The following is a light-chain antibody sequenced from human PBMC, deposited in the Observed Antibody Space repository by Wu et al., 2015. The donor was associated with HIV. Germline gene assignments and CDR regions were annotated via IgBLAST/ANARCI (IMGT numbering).Light chain of an antibody. CDR1: QSVSSSY. CDR3: QQYGSLTT. Sequence: EIVLTQSPGTLSLSPGERATLSCRASQSVSSSYLAWYQQKPGQAPRLLIYGASSRATGIPDRFSGSGSGTDFTLTISRLEPEDFAVYYCQQYGSLTTFDERTKV. J-gene: IGKJ1*01. V-gene: IGKV3-20*01. CDR2: GAS.